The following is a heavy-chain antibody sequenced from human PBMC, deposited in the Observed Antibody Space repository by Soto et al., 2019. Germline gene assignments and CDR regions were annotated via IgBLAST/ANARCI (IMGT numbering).Heavy chain of an antibody. J-gene: IGHJ6*02. Sequence: GGSLRLSCADSGFTFSSYAMSWVRQAPGKGLEWVSAISGSGGSTYYADSVKGRFTISRDNSKNTLYLQMNGLRAEDTAVYYCAKMNGYDYYYYYGMDVWGQGTTVTVSS. CDR1: GFTFSSYA. CDR2: ISGSGGST. D-gene: IGHD5-12*01. CDR3: AKMNGYDYYYYYGMDV. V-gene: IGHV3-23*01.